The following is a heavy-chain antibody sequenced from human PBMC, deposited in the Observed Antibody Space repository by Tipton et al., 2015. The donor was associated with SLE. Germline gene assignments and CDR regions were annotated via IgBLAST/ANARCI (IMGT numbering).Heavy chain of an antibody. J-gene: IGHJ6*02. CDR2: INHSGST. V-gene: IGHV4-34*01. Sequence: TLSLTCAVYGGSFSGYYWSWIRQPPGKGLEWIGEINHSGSTNYNPSLKSRVTISVDTSKNQFSLKLSSVTAADTAVYYCARVPIVVVPAAISDVNYGMDVWGQGTTVTVSS. CDR3: ARVPIVVVPAAISDVNYGMDV. D-gene: IGHD2-2*02. CDR1: GGSFSGYY.